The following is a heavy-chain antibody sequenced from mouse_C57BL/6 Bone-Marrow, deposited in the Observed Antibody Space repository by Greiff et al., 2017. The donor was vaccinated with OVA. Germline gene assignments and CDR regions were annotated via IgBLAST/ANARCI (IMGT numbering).Heavy chain of an antibody. Sequence: VQVVESGAELARPGASVKMSCKASGYTFTSYTLHWVKQRPGQGLEWIGYINPSSGYTKYNQKFKDKATLTADKSSSTAYMQLSSLTSEDSAVYYCARGGGYYGTFDYWGQGTTLTVSS. CDR3: ARGGGYYGTFDY. CDR2: INPSSGYT. J-gene: IGHJ2*01. CDR1: GYTFTSYT. V-gene: IGHV1-4*01. D-gene: IGHD1-1*01.